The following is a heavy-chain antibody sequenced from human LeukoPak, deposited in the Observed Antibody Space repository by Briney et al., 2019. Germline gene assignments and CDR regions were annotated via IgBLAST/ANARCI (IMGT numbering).Heavy chain of an antibody. J-gene: IGHJ5*02. Sequence: GGSLRLSCAASGFTFSTYSMTWVRQAPGKGLEWVSSISISNTYINYADSVRGRFTISRDNSKNTLYLQMNSLRAEDTAVYFCAKGDKMLTWRRTYNRFDPWGQGTLVTVSS. D-gene: IGHD3-16*01. V-gene: IGHV3-21*01. CDR1: GFTFSTYS. CDR3: AKGDKMLTWRRTYNRFDP. CDR2: ISISNTYI.